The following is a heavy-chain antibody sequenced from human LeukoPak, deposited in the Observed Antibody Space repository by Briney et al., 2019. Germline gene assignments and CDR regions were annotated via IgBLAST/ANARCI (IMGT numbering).Heavy chain of an antibody. J-gene: IGHJ4*02. CDR3: AREIRRKSPYAYVWGSYRDDPLHYFDY. V-gene: IGHV4-59*01. CDR2: IYYSGST. Sequence: SETLSLTCTVSGGSISSYYWSWIRQPPGKGLEWIGYIYYSGSTNYNPSLKSRVTISVDTSKNQFSLKLSSVTAADTAVYYCAREIRRKSPYAYVWGSYRDDPLHYFDYWGQGTLVTVSS. CDR1: GGSISSYY. D-gene: IGHD3-16*02.